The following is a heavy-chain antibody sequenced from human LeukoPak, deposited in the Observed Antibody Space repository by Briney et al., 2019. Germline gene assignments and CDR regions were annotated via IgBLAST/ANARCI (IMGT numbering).Heavy chain of an antibody. CDR3: ARDSSAAGTLISETLFDY. CDR1: GYTFTGYY. V-gene: IGHV1-2*02. D-gene: IGHD6-19*01. Sequence: ASVKVSCKASGYTFTGYYMHWVRQAPGQGLEWMGWINPNSGGTNYAQKFQGRVTMTRDTSISTAYMELSRLRSDDTAVYYCARDSSAAGTLISETLFDYWGQGTLVTVSS. J-gene: IGHJ4*02. CDR2: INPNSGGT.